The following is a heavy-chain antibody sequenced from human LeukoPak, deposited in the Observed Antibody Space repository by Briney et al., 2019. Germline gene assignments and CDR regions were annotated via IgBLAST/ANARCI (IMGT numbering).Heavy chain of an antibody. CDR2: ISSSSYI. Sequence: GGSLRLSCAASGFTFSSYSMNWVRQAPGKGLEWVSSISSSSYIYYADSVKGRFTISRDNAKNSLYLQMNSLRAEDTAVYYCARDLDGYSSFFDYWGQGTLVTVSS. D-gene: IGHD5-18*01. CDR1: GFTFSSYS. V-gene: IGHV3-21*01. CDR3: ARDLDGYSSFFDY. J-gene: IGHJ4*02.